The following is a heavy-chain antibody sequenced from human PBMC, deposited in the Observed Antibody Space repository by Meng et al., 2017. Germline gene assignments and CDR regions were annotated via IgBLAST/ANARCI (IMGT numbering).Heavy chain of an antibody. D-gene: IGHD3-3*01. V-gene: IGHV3-30*07. CDR2: ISYDGSNK. Sequence: GELGEFGGGVAQPGRSLRLSCAASGFTFSSYAMHWVRQAPGKGLQWVAVISYDGSNKYYADSVKGRFTISRDDSKNTAYLQMNSLKTEDTAVYYCTRHDSTHFRWGQGTLVTVSS. CDR1: GFTFSSYA. J-gene: IGHJ4*02. CDR3: TRHDSTHFR.